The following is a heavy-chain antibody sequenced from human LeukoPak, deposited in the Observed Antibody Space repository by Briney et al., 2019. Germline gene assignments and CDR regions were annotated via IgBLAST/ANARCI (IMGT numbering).Heavy chain of an antibody. CDR2: ISGDGSMT. J-gene: IGHJ4*02. V-gene: IGHV3-74*01. D-gene: IGHD6-6*01. CDR3: ARYSSSSGGASHYFDY. Sequence: PGGSLRLSRAVSGFSLRSYWMHWVRQAPGKELVWVSRISGDGSMTNYADSVKGRFTISRDNAKNTVYLQMNSLRAEDTAVYYCARYSSSSGGASHYFDYWGQGTLVTVSS. CDR1: GFSLRSYW.